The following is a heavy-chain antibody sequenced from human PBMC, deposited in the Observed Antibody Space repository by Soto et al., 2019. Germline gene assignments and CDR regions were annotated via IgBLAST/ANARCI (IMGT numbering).Heavy chain of an antibody. V-gene: IGHV1-69*13. D-gene: IGHD2-8*01. J-gene: IGHJ5*02. CDR2: IIPIFGTT. Sequence: SVKVSCKASGGTFSSYTINWVRQAPGQGLEWMGGIIPIFGTTNYAKKFQGRVTITADESTSTAYMELSSLRSEDTAVYYCARYASSGNNSVWYTFDPWGQGTPVTVYS. CDR3: ARYASSGNNSVWYTFDP. CDR1: GGTFSSYT.